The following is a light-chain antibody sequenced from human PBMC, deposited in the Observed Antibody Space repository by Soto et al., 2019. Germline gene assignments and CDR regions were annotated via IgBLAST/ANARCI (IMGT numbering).Light chain of an antibody. Sequence: IVLTQSPSSLSASVGDRVTMTCGASQTIITYWKWYQQKPGKAPKLLIYGTSNLQSGVPSRFRGSASGTDFTLTISSLQPEDFATYFCQQSYSKSVTFGQGTKVHIK. CDR3: QQSYSKSVT. CDR2: GTS. V-gene: IGKV1-39*01. CDR1: QTIITY. J-gene: IGKJ1*01.